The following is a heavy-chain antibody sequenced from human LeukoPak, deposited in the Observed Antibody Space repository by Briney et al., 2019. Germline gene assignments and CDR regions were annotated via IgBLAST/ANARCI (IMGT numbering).Heavy chain of an antibody. V-gene: IGHV3-23*01. CDR2: ISGSGGST. J-gene: IGHJ4*02. Sequence: GGALRLSWAASGFSFSSYAMKWVRQAPGKGLKWVSTISGSGGSTYSADSVKGRFTISRDNSKSTLYLQMNSLRAEDTAIYYCAKTFPYYDSSSRYFDYWGQGTLVTVSS. D-gene: IGHD3-22*01. CDR3: AKTFPYYDSSSRYFDY. CDR1: GFSFSSYA.